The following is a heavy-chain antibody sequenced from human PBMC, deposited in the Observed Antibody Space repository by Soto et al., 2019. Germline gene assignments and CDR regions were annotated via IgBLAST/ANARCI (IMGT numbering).Heavy chain of an antibody. D-gene: IGHD6-13*01. V-gene: IGHV3-23*01. CDR2: ISAGGNLI. Sequence: GGSLRLSCAASGFIFSNHAMSSVRQVPGKGLEWVSGISAGGNLIYYADSVRGRFTMSRDNSKNMLYLQMNSLRAEDTAVYFCAKRQGIGAAAKNFDFWGQGARVTVSS. CDR1: GFIFSNHA. CDR3: AKRQGIGAAAKNFDF. J-gene: IGHJ4*02.